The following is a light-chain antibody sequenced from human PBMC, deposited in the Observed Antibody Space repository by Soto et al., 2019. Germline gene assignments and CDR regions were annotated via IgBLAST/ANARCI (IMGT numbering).Light chain of an antibody. CDR2: GAS. Sequence: DIQMTQSPSSLSASVGNRVTITCRASQTISTYLNWYQQIPGKAPKLLIYGASNLQNGVPSRFSGSGSGTDFNLTISSLQPEDFATYYCQKSSSSPYNFGQGTKLEIK. CDR1: QTISTY. V-gene: IGKV1-39*01. CDR3: QKSSSSPYN. J-gene: IGKJ2*01.